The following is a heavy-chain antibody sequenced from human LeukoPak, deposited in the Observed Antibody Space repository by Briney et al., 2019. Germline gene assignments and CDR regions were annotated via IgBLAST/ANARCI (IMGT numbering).Heavy chain of an antibody. Sequence: PGGSLRLSCAASGFTFSSYSMNWVRQAPGKGLEWVANIKQDGSQKYYVDFVKGRFSISRDNAKNSLYLQMNSLRAEDTAVYYCARGVPYASWSGPHYSDYWGQGTLVTVSS. V-gene: IGHV3-7*01. J-gene: IGHJ4*02. D-gene: IGHD3-3*01. CDR1: GFTFSSYS. CDR3: ARGVPYASWSGPHYSDY. CDR2: IKQDGSQK.